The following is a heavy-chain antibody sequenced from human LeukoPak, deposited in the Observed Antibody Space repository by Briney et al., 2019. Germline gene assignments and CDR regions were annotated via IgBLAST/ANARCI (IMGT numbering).Heavy chain of an antibody. CDR1: GVTFSIYA. CDR2: IRGSGGST. CDR3: AKGPHDETVLRFLEWLLSPFDY. D-gene: IGHD3-3*01. Sequence: PGGSLRLSCAASGVTFSIYAMSCVRQAPGQGLEWFSAIRGSGGSTYYADSVKGRFTISRDNSKNTLYLQMNSLRAEDTAVYYCAKGPHDETVLRFLEWLLSPFDYWGQGTLVTVSS. J-gene: IGHJ4*02. V-gene: IGHV3-23*01.